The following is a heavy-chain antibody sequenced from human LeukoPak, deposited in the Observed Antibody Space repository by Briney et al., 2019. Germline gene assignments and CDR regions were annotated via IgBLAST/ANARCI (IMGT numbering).Heavy chain of an antibody. CDR1: GYTFTSYG. CDR2: ISAYNGNT. CDR3: ARSPARYYYYYMDV. J-gene: IGHJ6*03. Sequence: ASVKVSCKASGYTFTSYGISWVRQASGQGLEWMGWISAYNGNTNYAQKLQGRVTMTTDTSTSTAYMELRSLRSDDTAVYYCARSPARYYYYYMDVWGKGTTVTVSS. V-gene: IGHV1-18*01.